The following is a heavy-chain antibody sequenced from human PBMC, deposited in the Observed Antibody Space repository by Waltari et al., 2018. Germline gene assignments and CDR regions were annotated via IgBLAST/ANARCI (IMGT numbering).Heavy chain of an antibody. CDR2: TYYRSKWYS. D-gene: IGHD3-3*01. CDR1: GDSVSSNSAA. V-gene: IGHV6-1*01. J-gene: IGHJ4*02. Sequence: QVQLQQSGPGLVKPSQTLSLTCAISGDSVSSNSAAWDCIRQSPSRGLEWLGRTYYRSKWYSHYAESVKSRMTINADTSKNEFSLQLTSVSPEDTGLYFCARTTITVFGVVVGALDNWGPGTLVTVSS. CDR3: ARTTITVFGVVVGALDN.